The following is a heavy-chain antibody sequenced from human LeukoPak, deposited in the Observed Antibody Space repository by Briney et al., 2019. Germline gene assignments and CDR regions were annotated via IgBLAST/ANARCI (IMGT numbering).Heavy chain of an antibody. Sequence: SETLSLTCGVSGYSISRGYYWTWIRQPPGKGLEWIGTIYHIGSTYYNPSLESRVTISVDTSKNEFSLNLNSVTAADTAVYYCARAGWIITSGIDYWGQGALVTVSS. J-gene: IGHJ4*02. CDR2: IYHIGST. CDR3: ARAGWIITSGIDY. V-gene: IGHV4-38-2*01. D-gene: IGHD1-20*01. CDR1: GYSISRGYY.